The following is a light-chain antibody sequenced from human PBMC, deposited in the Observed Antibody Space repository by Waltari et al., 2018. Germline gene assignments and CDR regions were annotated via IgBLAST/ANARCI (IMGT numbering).Light chain of an antibody. CDR3: QQYDDFPPYI. Sequence: DIQMTQSPSSLSASVGDRVTIPCQASRDIKNFLNWYQQQPGKAPKLLIYDASNLEIGVPSRFSGRGSGTHFTFTISSLQPEDVATYYCQQYDDFPPYIFGQGTKVDIK. V-gene: IGKV1-33*01. CDR1: RDIKNF. CDR2: DAS. J-gene: IGKJ2*01.